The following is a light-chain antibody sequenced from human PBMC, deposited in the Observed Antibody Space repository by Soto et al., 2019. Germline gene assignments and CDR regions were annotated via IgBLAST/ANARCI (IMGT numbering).Light chain of an antibody. CDR3: QQYNSYPS. Sequence: DIQMTQSPSTLSASVGDRVTITCRASQSISSWLAWYQQKPGKAPKLLIYKASSLESGVPPRFSGSGSGTEFTLTISSLQPDEFATYYCQQYNSYPSFGGGTKVEIK. V-gene: IGKV1-5*03. J-gene: IGKJ4*01. CDR1: QSISSW. CDR2: KAS.